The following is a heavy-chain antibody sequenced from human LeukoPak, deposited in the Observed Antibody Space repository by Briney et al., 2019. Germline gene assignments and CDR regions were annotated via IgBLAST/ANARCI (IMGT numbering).Heavy chain of an antibody. CDR3: ARGVRVSGSYLATDASDI. Sequence: PGGSLRLSCAASGFTFSDYYMNWIRQAPGEGLECLSYISSSGTTIYYADSMKGRFTVSRDNAKNSLYLQMNSLRAEDTAIYYCARGVRVSGSYLATDASDIWGQGTTVTVSS. V-gene: IGHV3-11*01. J-gene: IGHJ3*02. CDR2: ISSSGTTI. CDR1: GFTFSDYY. D-gene: IGHD1-26*01.